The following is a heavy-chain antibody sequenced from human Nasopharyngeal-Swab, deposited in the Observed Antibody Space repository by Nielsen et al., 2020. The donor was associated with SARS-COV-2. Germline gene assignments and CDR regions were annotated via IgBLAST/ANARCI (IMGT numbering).Heavy chain of an antibody. J-gene: IGHJ4*02. CDR2: IWYDGSEK. CDR3: ARDPPFSGWTLES. D-gene: IGHD6-25*01. V-gene: IGHV3-33*01. Sequence: GGSLSLSCVASGFSFRDSSMHWVRQAPGKGLEWVAFIWYDGSEKYYVDSVKGRFTISRDNSKNTLYLQMNSLRAEDTAVYYCARDPPFSGWTLESWGQGTLVTVSS. CDR1: GFSFRDSS.